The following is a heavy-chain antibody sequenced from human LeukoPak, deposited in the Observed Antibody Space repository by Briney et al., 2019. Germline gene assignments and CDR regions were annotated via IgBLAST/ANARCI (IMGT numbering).Heavy chain of an antibody. J-gene: IGHJ4*02. CDR3: ARDLGSGGDSDY. V-gene: IGHV4-38-2*02. CDR2: TSHSGHA. Sequence: SETLSLTCIVSGYSINSGYHSGWIRQPPGKGLEWIGSTSHSGHANYNPSLKSRVTISVDTSKNQFSLKLSSVTATDTAVYYCARDLGSGGDSDYWGQGTLVTVSS. D-gene: IGHD2-21*01. CDR1: GYSINSGYH.